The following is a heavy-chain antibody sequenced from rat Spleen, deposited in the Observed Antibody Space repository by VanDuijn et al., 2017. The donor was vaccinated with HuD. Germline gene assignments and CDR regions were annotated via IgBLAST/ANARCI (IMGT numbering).Heavy chain of an antibody. J-gene: IGHJ2*01. CDR3: ARGGFFRY. D-gene: IGHD1-6*01. CDR2: IIYDGSRT. V-gene: IGHV5-7*01. Sequence: EVQLVESGGGLVQPGRSMKLSCAASGLSFSNYNMAWVRQAPKKGLEWVATIIYDGSRTYYRDSVEGRFTISRDNAKNTLYLQMDSLRSEDTATYHCARGGFFRYWGQGVMVTVSS. CDR1: GLSFSNYN.